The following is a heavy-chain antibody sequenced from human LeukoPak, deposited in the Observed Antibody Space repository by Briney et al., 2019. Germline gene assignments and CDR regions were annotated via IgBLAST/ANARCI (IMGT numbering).Heavy chain of an antibody. CDR2: IYSGGRT. Sequence: GGSLRLSCAASGFTVSSNYMSWVRQAPGKGLEWVSVIYSGGRTYYADSVKGRFTISRDNSKNTLYLQMNSLRAEDTAVYYCARIGRTGEEEDYFDYWGQGTLVTVSS. CDR3: ARIGRTGEEEDYFDY. CDR1: GFTVSSNY. D-gene: IGHD7-27*01. V-gene: IGHV3-53*01. J-gene: IGHJ4*02.